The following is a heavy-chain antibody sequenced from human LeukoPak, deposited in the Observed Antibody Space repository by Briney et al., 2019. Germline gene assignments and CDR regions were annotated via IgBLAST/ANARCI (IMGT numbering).Heavy chain of an antibody. CDR1: GFTFSSFW. D-gene: IGHD3-16*01. Sequence: GGSLRLSCAASGFTFSSFWMNWARQAPGKGLEWVASINHNGNVNYYVDSVKGRFTISRDSAKNSLYLQMSNLRAEDTAVYFCARGGGLDVWGQGATVTVSS. V-gene: IGHV3-7*03. CDR2: INHNGNVN. J-gene: IGHJ6*02. CDR3: ARGGGLDV.